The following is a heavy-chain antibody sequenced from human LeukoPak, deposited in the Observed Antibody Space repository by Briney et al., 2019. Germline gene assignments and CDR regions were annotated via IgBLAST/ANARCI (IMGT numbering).Heavy chain of an antibody. CDR1: GFTFSSHG. V-gene: IGHV3-30*18. CDR3: AKDYGGTPPGDY. Sequence: GGSLRLSCAASGFTFSSHGMSWVRQAPGKGLEWVAVISYDGSNKYYADSVKGRFTISRDNSKNTLYLQMNSLRAEDTAVYYCAKDYGGTPPGDYWGQGTLVTVSS. CDR2: ISYDGSNK. D-gene: IGHD4-23*01. J-gene: IGHJ4*02.